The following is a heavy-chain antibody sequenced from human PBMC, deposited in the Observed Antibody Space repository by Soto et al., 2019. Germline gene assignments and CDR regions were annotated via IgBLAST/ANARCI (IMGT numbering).Heavy chain of an antibody. D-gene: IGHD4-17*01. V-gene: IGHV2-5*02. CDR2: INWDDDK. CDR3: AHSDYGGDSLHDS. CDR1: GFSLSTSGVG. J-gene: IGHJ4*02. Sequence: QITLKESGPTLVKPTQTRTLTCTFSGFSLSTSGVGVGWIRQPPGKALEWLALINWDDDKRYSPSLKSRLPITKYTSKNPEVLTITNTDPVDTATYFCAHSDYGGDSLHDSWGQGTLVTVSS.